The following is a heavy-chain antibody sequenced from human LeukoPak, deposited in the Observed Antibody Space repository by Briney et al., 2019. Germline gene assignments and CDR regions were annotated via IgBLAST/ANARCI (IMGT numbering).Heavy chain of an antibody. CDR3: ARRFSSSWYWFDP. CDR2: IYPGDSET. Sequence: GESLKISCKGSGSRFTSYWIGWVRQMPGKGLEWMGIIYPGDSETRYSPSFQGQVTISADKSISTAYLQWRSLKASDTAMYYCARRFSSSWYWFDPWGQGTLVTVSS. CDR1: GSRFTSYW. V-gene: IGHV5-51*01. J-gene: IGHJ5*02. D-gene: IGHD6-13*01.